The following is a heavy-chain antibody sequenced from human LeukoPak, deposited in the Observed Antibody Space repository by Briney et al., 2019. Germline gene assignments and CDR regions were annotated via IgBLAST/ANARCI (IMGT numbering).Heavy chain of an antibody. D-gene: IGHD4-17*01. Sequence: SETLSLTCTDPRGSISSYYWRWIRQPAGKGLEWIGRIYTSGSTNYNPSLKSRVTMSVDTSKNQFSLKLSSVTAADTAVYYGARDRGLTVFDYWGQGTLVTVSS. CDR1: RGSISSYY. CDR2: IYTSGST. V-gene: IGHV4-4*07. CDR3: ARDRGLTVFDY. J-gene: IGHJ4*02.